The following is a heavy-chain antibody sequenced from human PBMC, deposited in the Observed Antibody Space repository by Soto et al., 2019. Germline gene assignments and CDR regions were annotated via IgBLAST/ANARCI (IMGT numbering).Heavy chain of an antibody. CDR1: GYTFTSYA. CDR3: ARPRQLLWFGELLF. CDR2: INAGNGNT. Sequence: ASVKVSCKASGYTFTSYAMHWVRQAPGQRLEWMGWINAGNGNTKYSQKFQGRVTITRDTSASTAYMELSSLRSEDTAVYYCARPRQLLWFGELLFWGQGTLVTVSS. V-gene: IGHV1-3*01. D-gene: IGHD3-10*01. J-gene: IGHJ4*02.